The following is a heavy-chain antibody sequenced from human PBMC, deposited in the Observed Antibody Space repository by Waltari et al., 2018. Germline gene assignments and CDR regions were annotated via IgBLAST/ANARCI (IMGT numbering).Heavy chain of an antibody. CDR2: TYDIGIT. D-gene: IGHD7-27*01. Sequence: QVQLQESGPGLVKPSQTLSLTCTVYGGSISSGGYYWSWIRQHPGKGLEWIGDTYDIGITYYNPLLKSRVTISGDTSKNQFSLTLCSVTAADTAVYHCARSLTGWAYWYFDLWVRGTLVTVSS. CDR1: GGSISSGGYY. CDR3: ARSLTGWAYWYFDL. J-gene: IGHJ2*01. V-gene: IGHV4-31*03.